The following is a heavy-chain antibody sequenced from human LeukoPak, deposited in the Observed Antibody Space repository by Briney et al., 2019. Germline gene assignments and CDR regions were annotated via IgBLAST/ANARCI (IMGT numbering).Heavy chain of an antibody. CDR2: TYYRSKWYN. D-gene: IGHD3-16*01. J-gene: IGHJ4*02. V-gene: IGHV6-1*01. CDR3: AREGSDGYLFDY. Sequence: SQTLSLTCAISGDSVSSSSATWDWIRQSPSRGLEWLGRTYYRSKWYNDYAVSVKSRVTINPDTSKNQFSLQLNSVTPEDTAVYYCAREGSDGYLFDYWGQGSLVIVSS. CDR1: GDSVSSSSAT.